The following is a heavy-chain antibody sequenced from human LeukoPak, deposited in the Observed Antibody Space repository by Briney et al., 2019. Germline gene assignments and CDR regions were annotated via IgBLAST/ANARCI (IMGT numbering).Heavy chain of an antibody. V-gene: IGHV3-23*01. CDR3: ARGGWEDQYSSSWYVDY. D-gene: IGHD6-13*01. CDR1: GFTFSSYP. Sequence: GGSLRLSCAASGFTFSSYPMSWVRQAPGKGLEWVSAISGRGDSTYYADSVKGRFTISRDNSRNTLYLQMNSLRAEDTAVYYCARGGWEDQYSSSWYVDYWGQGTLVTVSS. J-gene: IGHJ4*02. CDR2: ISGRGDST.